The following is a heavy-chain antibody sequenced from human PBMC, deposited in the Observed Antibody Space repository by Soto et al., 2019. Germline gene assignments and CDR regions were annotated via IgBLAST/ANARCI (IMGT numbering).Heavy chain of an antibody. D-gene: IGHD5-18*01. CDR2: INHSGST. CDR3: ARASNKRGYSCGPDY. Sequence: QVQLQQWGAGLLKPSETLSLTCAVYGGSFSGYYWTWIRQPPGKGLEWIGEINHSGSTNCNPSLTSRVTISGVTSKNQYPLTLSFVTAAATAVYYCARASNKRGYSCGPDYWGQGTLVTVSS. J-gene: IGHJ4*02. CDR1: GGSFSGYY. V-gene: IGHV4-34*01.